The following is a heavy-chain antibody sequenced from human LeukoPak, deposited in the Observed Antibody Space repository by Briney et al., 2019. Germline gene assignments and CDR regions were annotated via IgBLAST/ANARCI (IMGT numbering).Heavy chain of an antibody. CDR3: AKDMGAAVTVFDY. V-gene: IGHV3-9*03. CDR1: GFTFDDYA. D-gene: IGHD6-13*01. Sequence: GGSLRLSCAASGFTFDDYAMHWVRQDPGKGLEWVSGISWNSGSIGYADSVKGRFTISRDNAKNSLYLQMNSLRAEDMALYYCAKDMGAAVTVFDYWGQGTLVTVSS. CDR2: ISWNSGSI. J-gene: IGHJ4*02.